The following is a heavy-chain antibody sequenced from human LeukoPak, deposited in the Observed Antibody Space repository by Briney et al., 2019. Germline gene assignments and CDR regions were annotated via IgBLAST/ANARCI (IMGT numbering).Heavy chain of an antibody. CDR3: AKQLGYCSDGSCYFPY. CDR1: GFTFSSSA. J-gene: IGHJ4*02. Sequence: GGFLRLSCAASGFTFSSSAMSWVRQAPGKGLEWVSAISNNGGYTYYADSVQGRFTISRDNSKSTLCLQMNSLRAEDTAVYYCAKQLGYCSDGSCYFPYWGQGTLVTVSS. D-gene: IGHD2-15*01. CDR2: ISNNGGYT. V-gene: IGHV3-23*01.